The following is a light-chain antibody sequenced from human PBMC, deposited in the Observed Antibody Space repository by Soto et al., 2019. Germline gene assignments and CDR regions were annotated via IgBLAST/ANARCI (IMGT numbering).Light chain of an antibody. CDR1: QNVGSRY. CDR3: QPYGSSPRT. Sequence: EIVLTQSPGTLSLSPGERATLSCRASQNVGSRYLAWYQQKPGQAPRLLIYGTSNRATGIQDRFSGSGSGTDFSLTISSLEPGDLAVYYCQPYGSSPRTFGQGTKVEIK. CDR2: GTS. J-gene: IGKJ1*01. V-gene: IGKV3-20*01.